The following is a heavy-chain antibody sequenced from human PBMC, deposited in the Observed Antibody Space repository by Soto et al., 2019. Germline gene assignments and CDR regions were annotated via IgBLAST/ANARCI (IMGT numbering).Heavy chain of an antibody. CDR1: GFTFSNYA. J-gene: IGHJ6*02. CDR2: ITGSSGRT. V-gene: IGHV3-23*01. CDR3: ARGHYGMED. Sequence: GGSLRLSCAASGFTFSNYAMNWVRQAPGKGLEWVSGITGSSGRTFYADSVKGRFTVSRDNAKNSLYLQMNGLRVEDTAVYFCARGHYGMEDWGQGTTVTVSS.